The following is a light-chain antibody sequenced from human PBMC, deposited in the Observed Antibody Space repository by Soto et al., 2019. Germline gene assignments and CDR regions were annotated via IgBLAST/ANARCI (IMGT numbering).Light chain of an antibody. CDR1: QAISTW. Sequence: DIQMTQSPSSVSASVGDRVTITCRASQAISTWLAWYQQKPGKAPKLLIYAPSNLQTGVPSRFSGSGSGTDFNLTISSLQPEDFATYYCQQANSFPRTFGQGTKVEIK. CDR3: QQANSFPRT. V-gene: IGKV1D-12*01. J-gene: IGKJ1*01. CDR2: APS.